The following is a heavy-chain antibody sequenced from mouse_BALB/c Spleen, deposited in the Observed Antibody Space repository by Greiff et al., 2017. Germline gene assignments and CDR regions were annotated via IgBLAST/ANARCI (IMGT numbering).Heavy chain of an antibody. J-gene: IGHJ4*01. CDR3: ARGGLFYDGYYDAMDY. Sequence: EVQVVESGGGLVQPGGSRKLSCAASGFTFSSFGMHWVRQAPEKGLEWVAYISSGSSTIYYADTVKGRFTISRDNPKNTLFLQMTSLRSEDTAMYYCARGGLFYDGYYDAMDYWGQGTSVTVSS. D-gene: IGHD2-3*01. CDR2: ISSGSSTI. CDR1: GFTFSSFG. V-gene: IGHV5-17*02.